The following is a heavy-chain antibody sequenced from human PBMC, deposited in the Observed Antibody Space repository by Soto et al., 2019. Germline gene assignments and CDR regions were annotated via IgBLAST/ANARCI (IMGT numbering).Heavy chain of an antibody. CDR3: ARGIKYGDYSRLLDP. D-gene: IGHD4-17*01. Sequence: ASVKVSCKASGYTFTSYDINWVRQATGQGLEYLGWMNPNSGNTGYVQKFQGRVTMTRDTSISTAYMELSSLRSEDTAVYYCARGIKYGDYSRLLDPSGQGTLVTVSS. CDR2: MNPNSGNT. V-gene: IGHV1-8*01. CDR1: GYTFTSYD. J-gene: IGHJ5*02.